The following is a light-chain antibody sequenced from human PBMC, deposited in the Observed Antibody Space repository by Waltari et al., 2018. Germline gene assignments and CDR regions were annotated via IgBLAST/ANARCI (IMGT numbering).Light chain of an antibody. Sequence: EILLTQSPVTLSLSPGERATLSCKASQSVRSYLAWYQQKPGQDPRLLIYDASNRASGIPARFSGSGSGTDFTLTISNVEPEDFAVYYCQQRHDWPLNFGGGTKLEIK. CDR2: DAS. CDR1: QSVRSY. CDR3: QQRHDWPLN. V-gene: IGKV3-11*01. J-gene: IGKJ4*01.